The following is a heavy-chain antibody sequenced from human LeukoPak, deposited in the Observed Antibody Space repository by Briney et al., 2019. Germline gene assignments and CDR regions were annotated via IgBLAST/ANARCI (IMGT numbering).Heavy chain of an antibody. Sequence: NPSETLSLTCTVSGGSISSYYWSWIRQPPGKGLEWIGYIYYSGSTNYHPSLKSRVTISVDTSKNQFSLKLSSVTAADTAVYYCARDRYDSSGYQYWYFDLWGRGTLVTVSS. J-gene: IGHJ2*01. V-gene: IGHV4-59*01. D-gene: IGHD3-22*01. CDR2: IYYSGST. CDR1: GGSISSYY. CDR3: ARDRYDSSGYQYWYFDL.